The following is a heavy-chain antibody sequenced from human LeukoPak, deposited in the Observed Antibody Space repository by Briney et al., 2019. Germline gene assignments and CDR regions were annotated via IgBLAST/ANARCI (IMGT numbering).Heavy chain of an antibody. D-gene: IGHD5-12*01. CDR1: GFTFSSYA. CDR3: ARDRQRSGYDYHDAFDI. V-gene: IGHV3-64*01. J-gene: IGHJ3*02. Sequence: GGSLRLSCAASGFTFSSYAMHWVRQAPGKGLEYVSAISSNGGSTYYANSVKGRFTISRDNAKNSLYLQMNSLRAEDTAVYYCARDRQRSGYDYHDAFDIWGQGTMVTVSS. CDR2: ISSNGGST.